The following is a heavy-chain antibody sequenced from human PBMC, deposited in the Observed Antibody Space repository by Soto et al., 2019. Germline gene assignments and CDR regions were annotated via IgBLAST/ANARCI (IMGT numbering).Heavy chain of an antibody. J-gene: IGHJ4*02. CDR1: GFTFDDYA. V-gene: IGHV3-9*01. CDR2: ISWNSGSI. D-gene: IGHD3-22*01. CDR3: AKGEGSSGYYSLVDY. Sequence: EVQLVESGGGLVQPGRSLRLSCAASGFTFDDYAMHWVRQAPGKGLEWVSGISWNSGSIGYADSVKGRFTISRDNAKNSLYLQMHSLRAEDTALYYCAKGEGSSGYYSLVDYWGQGTLVTVSS.